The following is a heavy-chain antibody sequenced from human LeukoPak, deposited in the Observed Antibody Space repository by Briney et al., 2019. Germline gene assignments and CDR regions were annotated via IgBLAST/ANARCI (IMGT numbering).Heavy chain of an antibody. CDR2: IYHTGST. D-gene: IGHD6-13*01. V-gene: IGHV4-39*07. Sequence: PSETLSLTCTVSGGSISSSSYYWGWNGQPPGKGLEWIGGIYHTGSTYYNPCLKSRVTVSVDTSQNPFSLTLSSVTAPATAAYYRARESRIAAAIDYWGQGTLVTVSS. CDR3: ARESRIAAAIDY. CDR1: GGSISSSSYY. J-gene: IGHJ4*02.